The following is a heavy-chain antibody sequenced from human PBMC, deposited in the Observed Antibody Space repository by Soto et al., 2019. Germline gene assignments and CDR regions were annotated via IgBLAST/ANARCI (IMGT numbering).Heavy chain of an antibody. D-gene: IGHD3-3*01. CDR3: ARGGYDFWSGFDY. CDR1: GGTFSSYT. J-gene: IGHJ4*02. V-gene: IGHV1-69*02. Sequence: ASVKVSCKASGGTFSSYTISWVRQAPGQGLEWMGRIIPILGIANYAQKFQGRVTITADKSTSTAYMELSSLRSEDTAVYYCARGGYDFWSGFDYWGQGTLVTVSS. CDR2: IIPILGIA.